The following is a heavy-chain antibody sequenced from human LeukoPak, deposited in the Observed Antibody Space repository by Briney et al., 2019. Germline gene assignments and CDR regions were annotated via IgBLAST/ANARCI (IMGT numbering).Heavy chain of an antibody. CDR1: GASVSSHY. Sequence: SETLSLTCAVSGASVSSHYWSWIRQSPGKGLEWIGHIYHSGTTKYNPSFKSRVTISVDTSKDQFSLKLSSVTAADTAVYYCARGRAEQWLVINLWVDPWGQGTLVTVSS. D-gene: IGHD6-19*01. V-gene: IGHV4-59*02. CDR3: ARGRAEQWLVINLWVDP. J-gene: IGHJ5*02. CDR2: IYHSGTT.